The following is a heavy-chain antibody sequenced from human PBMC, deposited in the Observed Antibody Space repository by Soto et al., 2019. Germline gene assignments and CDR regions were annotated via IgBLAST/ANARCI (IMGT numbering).Heavy chain of an antibody. CDR3: ARELRQQLAFDS. V-gene: IGHV4-61*01. J-gene: IGHJ4*02. D-gene: IGHD6-13*01. Sequence: SETLSLTCPVSGSSVSSGRDYWSWIRQPPGKGLEWIGYIFNCGGTDYTPTLKSRVTISLDRSNNRFSLTLSSVNAADTAVYFCARELRQQLAFDSWGQGALVTVS. CDR1: GSSVSSGRDY. CDR2: IFNCGGT.